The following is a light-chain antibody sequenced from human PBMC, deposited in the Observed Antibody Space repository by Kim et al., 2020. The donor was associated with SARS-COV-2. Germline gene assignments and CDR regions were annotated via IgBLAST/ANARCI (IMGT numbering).Light chain of an antibody. CDR2: SNN. Sequence: RVTISWSGSRSKIGSSTVDWYQQLPGTAPKRRIYSNNHRLSGVPDRFSGSKSGTSASLAISGLQSEDEAEYYCAIWDDSLNGLYVFGTGTKVTVL. CDR3: AIWDDSLNGLYV. J-gene: IGLJ1*01. CDR1: RSKIGSST. V-gene: IGLV1-44*01.